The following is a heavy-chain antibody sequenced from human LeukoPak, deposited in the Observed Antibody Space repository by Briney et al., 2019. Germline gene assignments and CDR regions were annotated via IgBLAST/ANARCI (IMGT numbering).Heavy chain of an antibody. V-gene: IGHV4-59*01. CDR1: GGSISSYY. CDR2: IYYSGST. CDR3: ARGGHSGFDY. Sequence: SETLSLTCTVSGGSISSYYWSWIRQPPGKGLEWIGYIYYSGSTNYNPPLKSRVTISVDTSKNQFSLKLSSVTAADTAVYYCARGGHSGFDYWGQGTLVTVSS. J-gene: IGHJ4*02. D-gene: IGHD5-12*01.